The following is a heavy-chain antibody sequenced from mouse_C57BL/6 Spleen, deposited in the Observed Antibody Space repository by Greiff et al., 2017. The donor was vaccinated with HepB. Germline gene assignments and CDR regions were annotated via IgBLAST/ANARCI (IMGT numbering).Heavy chain of an antibody. CDR2: ISSGGDYT. J-gene: IGHJ2*01. Sequence: EVMLVESGDGLVKPGASLKLSCAASGFTFSSYAMSWVRQTPEKRLEWVAYISSGGDYTYYADTVKGRFTISRDNARNTLYLQMSSLKSEDTAMYYCTRFTTEVFDYWGQGTTLTVSS. CDR1: GFTFSSYA. V-gene: IGHV5-9-1*02. D-gene: IGHD1-1*01. CDR3: TRFTTEVFDY.